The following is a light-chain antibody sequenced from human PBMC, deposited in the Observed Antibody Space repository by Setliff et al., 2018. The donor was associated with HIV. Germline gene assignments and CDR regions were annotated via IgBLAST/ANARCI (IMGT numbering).Light chain of an antibody. CDR3: CSNTGSNTYV. CDR1: SSDIGRYNL. Sequence: LAQPASVSGSPGQSITISCTGTSSDIGRYNLVSWYQQYPGKAPKLMIYQATKRPSGVSNRFSGSKSGNTASLTISGLQAEDEADYYCCSNTGSNTYVFGSGTKV. J-gene: IGLJ1*01. CDR2: QAT. V-gene: IGLV2-23*01.